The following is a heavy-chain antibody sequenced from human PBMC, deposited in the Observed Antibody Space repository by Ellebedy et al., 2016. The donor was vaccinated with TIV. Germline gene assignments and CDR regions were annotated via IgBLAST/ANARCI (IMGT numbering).Heavy chain of an antibody. D-gene: IGHD1-26*01. J-gene: IGHJ3*02. Sequence: GESLKISCAASGFTFTDAWMNWVRQAPGKGLEWVGRIKSKGSGGTTDFGAPVKGRFTISRDDSKNMMYLQMNSLKSDDKAVYYCTWEAPEGTLTIWGQGTMVTVSS. CDR2: IKSKGSGGTT. CDR3: TWEAPEGTLTI. V-gene: IGHV3-15*01. CDR1: GFTFTDAW.